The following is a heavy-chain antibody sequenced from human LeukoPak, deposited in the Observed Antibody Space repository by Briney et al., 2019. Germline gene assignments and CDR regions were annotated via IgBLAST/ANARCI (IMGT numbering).Heavy chain of an antibody. CDR3: ARGVAYYYDSSGYRDI. CDR2: IIPILGIA. CDR1: GGTSSSYA. V-gene: IGHV1-69*04. Sequence: SVKVSCKASGGTSSSYAISWVRQAPGQGLEWMGRIIPILGIANYAQKFQGRVTITADKSTSTAYMELSSLRSEDTAVYYCARGVAYYYDSSGYRDIWGQGTMVTVSS. D-gene: IGHD3-22*01. J-gene: IGHJ3*02.